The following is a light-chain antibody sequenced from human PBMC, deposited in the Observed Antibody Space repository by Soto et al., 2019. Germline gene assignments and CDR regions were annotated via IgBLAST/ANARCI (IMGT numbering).Light chain of an antibody. CDR1: SSDVGGYNF. Sequence: QSALTQPASVSGSPGQSITISCTGTSSDVGGYNFVSWYQQHPGKAPKLMIYDVSNRPSGVSNRFSGSKYGNTASLIISGLPAEDEADYYCSSYTRSSTLGVFGGGTKLTVL. J-gene: IGLJ2*01. CDR3: SSYTRSSTLGV. V-gene: IGLV2-14*03. CDR2: DVS.